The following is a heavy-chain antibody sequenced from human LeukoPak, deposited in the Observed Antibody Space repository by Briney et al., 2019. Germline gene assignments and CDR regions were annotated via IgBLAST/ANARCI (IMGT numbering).Heavy chain of an antibody. Sequence: GGSLRLSCAASGFTFSAFPMHWVRQAPGKGLEWVAVIWYDGSNKYYADSVKGRFTITRDNSKNTLYLQMNSLRAEDTAVYYCASGSYGWGQGTLVTVSS. CDR1: GFTFSAFP. V-gene: IGHV3-33*08. J-gene: IGHJ4*02. D-gene: IGHD3-10*01. CDR3: ASGSYG. CDR2: IWYDGSNK.